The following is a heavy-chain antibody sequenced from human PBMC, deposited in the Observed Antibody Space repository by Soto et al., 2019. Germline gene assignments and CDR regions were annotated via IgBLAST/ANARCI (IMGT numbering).Heavy chain of an antibody. Sequence: GGSLRLSCAASGFTFSSYWMSWARQAPGKGLEWVANIKQDGSEKYYVDSVKGRFTISRDNAKNSLYLQMNSLRAEDTAVYYCARVDSSGTLSYYYGMDVWGQGTTVTISS. J-gene: IGHJ6*02. V-gene: IGHV3-7*01. CDR3: ARVDSSGTLSYYYGMDV. D-gene: IGHD6-25*01. CDR1: GFTFSSYW. CDR2: IKQDGSEK.